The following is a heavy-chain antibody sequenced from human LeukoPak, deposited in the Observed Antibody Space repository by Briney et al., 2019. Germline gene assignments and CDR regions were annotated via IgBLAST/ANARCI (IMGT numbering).Heavy chain of an antibody. CDR1: GGSISSGGYY. D-gene: IGHD4-11*01. CDR2: IYYSGST. CDR3: ARGHYSNYPWSDP. Sequence: TLSLTCTVSGGSISSGGYYWSWIRQHPGKGLEWIGYIYYSGSTYYNPSLKSRVTISVDTSKNQFSLKLSSVTAADTAVYYCARGHYSNYPWSDPWGQGTLVTVSS. J-gene: IGHJ5*02. V-gene: IGHV4-31*03.